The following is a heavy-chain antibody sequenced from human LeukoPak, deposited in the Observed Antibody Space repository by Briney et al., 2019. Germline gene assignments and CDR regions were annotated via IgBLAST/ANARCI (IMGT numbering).Heavy chain of an antibody. CDR2: IYTSGST. CDR3: ARGLDKGGDY. Sequence: SETLSLTCTVSDDSISGYYWSWIRQPAGKGLEWIGRIYTSGSTNYNPSLKSRVTMSIDTSKNQFSLKLSSVTAADTAVYYCARGLDKGGDYWGQGTLVTVSS. V-gene: IGHV4-4*07. CDR1: DDSISGYY. D-gene: IGHD2-2*03. J-gene: IGHJ4*02.